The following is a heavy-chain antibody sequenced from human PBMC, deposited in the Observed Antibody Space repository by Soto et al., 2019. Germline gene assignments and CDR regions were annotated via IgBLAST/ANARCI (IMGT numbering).Heavy chain of an antibody. V-gene: IGHV3-23*01. CDR2: ISGSGGST. CDR1: GFNCVSYA. D-gene: IGHD3-22*01. CDR3: AKDNYYDSSGYYLAYHDY. J-gene: IGHJ4*02. Sequence: WGFLRHSCAASGFNCVSYAMRWVRQAPGKGLEWVSAISGSGGSTYYADSVKGRFTISRDNSKNTLYLQMNSLRAEDTAVYYCAKDNYYDSSGYYLAYHDYWGQGTPVTVSS.